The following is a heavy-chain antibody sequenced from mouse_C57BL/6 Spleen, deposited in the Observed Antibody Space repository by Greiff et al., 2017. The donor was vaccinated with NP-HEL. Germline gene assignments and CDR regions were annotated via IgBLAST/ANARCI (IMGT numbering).Heavy chain of an antibody. CDR3: ARIYYYGSPYYFDY. Sequence: VQLQQSGPELVKPGASVKMSCKASGYTFTDYNMHWVKQSHGKSLEWIGYINPNNGGTSYNQKFKGKATLAVNKSSSTAYMELRSLTSEDSAVYYCARIYYYGSPYYFDYWGQGTTLTVSS. J-gene: IGHJ2*01. CDR1: GYTFTDYN. D-gene: IGHD1-1*01. CDR2: INPNNGGT. V-gene: IGHV1-22*01.